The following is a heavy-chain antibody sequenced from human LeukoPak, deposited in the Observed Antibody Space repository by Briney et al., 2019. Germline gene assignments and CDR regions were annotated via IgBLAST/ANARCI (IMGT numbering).Heavy chain of an antibody. D-gene: IGHD6-13*01. CDR3: VEGGIAPLNWFDP. Sequence: SGKLSCKSSGGTFTSYAISWVRHAPGQGLEWMGGIIPMFNTTKYAQKFQDRVTITADKSTSTAYMELSSLRSEDTAVYYCVEGGIAPLNWFDPWGQGTLVTVSS. J-gene: IGHJ5*02. CDR1: GGTFTSYA. CDR2: IIPMFNTT. V-gene: IGHV1-69*06.